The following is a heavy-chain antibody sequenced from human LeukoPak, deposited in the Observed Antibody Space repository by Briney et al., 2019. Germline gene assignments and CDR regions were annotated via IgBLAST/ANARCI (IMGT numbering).Heavy chain of an antibody. CDR2: INAGNGNT. CDR1: GYTFTSYA. J-gene: IGHJ3*02. CDR3: ARVASDDAFDI. Sequence: ASVKVSCKASGYTFTSYAMHWVRQAPGQRLEWMGWINAGNGNTKYSQKFQGRVTITRDTSTSTAYMELRSLRSDDTAVYYCARVASDDAFDIWGQGTMVTVSS. V-gene: IGHV1-3*01.